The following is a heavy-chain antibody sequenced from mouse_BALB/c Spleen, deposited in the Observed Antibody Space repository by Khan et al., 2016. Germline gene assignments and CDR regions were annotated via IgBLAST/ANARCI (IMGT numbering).Heavy chain of an antibody. Sequence: VQLQESGAELVRPGTSVKVSCKASGYAFTNYLIEWVKQRPGQGLEWIGVINPGSGGTNYNEKFKGKATLTADKSSSTAYMQLSSLTSDDSAVYFGAGGYDCYFDVWGAGTTVTVSS. CDR3: AGGYDCYFDV. D-gene: IGHD2-14*01. V-gene: IGHV1-54*01. J-gene: IGHJ1*01. CDR1: GYAFTNYL. CDR2: INPGSGGT.